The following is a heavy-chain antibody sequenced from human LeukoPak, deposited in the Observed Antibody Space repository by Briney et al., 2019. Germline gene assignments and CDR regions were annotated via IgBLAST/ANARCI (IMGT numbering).Heavy chain of an antibody. J-gene: IGHJ4*02. D-gene: IGHD5-24*01. CDR1: GYTFSDFL. Sequence: ASVKVSYKASGYTFSDFLIHWVRQAPGQGLEWMGLINPGAYGTNTAQRFQDRLTITSDTSKHTVHLDLISLKSEDTAVYYCAREGRRDGYNVMAFDFWGQGTLVTVSS. CDR3: AREGRRDGYNVMAFDF. V-gene: IGHV1-46*01. CDR2: INPGAYGT.